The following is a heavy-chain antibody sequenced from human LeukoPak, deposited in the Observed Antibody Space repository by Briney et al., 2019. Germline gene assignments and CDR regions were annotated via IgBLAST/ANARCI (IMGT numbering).Heavy chain of an antibody. Sequence: PGGSLRLSCAASGFTFSSYSMNWIRQAPGKGLEWVSSISGSSSYIYYADSVKGRFTISRDNAKNSLYLQMNSLRAEDTAVYYCARGRYSGYDFYYYYYMDVWGKGTTVTISS. V-gene: IGHV3-21*01. D-gene: IGHD5-12*01. CDR1: GFTFSSYS. CDR3: ARGRYSGYDFYYYYYMDV. J-gene: IGHJ6*03. CDR2: ISGSSSYI.